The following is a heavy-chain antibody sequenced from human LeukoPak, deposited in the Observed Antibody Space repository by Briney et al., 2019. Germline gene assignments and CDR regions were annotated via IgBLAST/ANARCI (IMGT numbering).Heavy chain of an antibody. D-gene: IGHD5-18*01. CDR2: IYYSGST. J-gene: IGHJ3*02. V-gene: IGHV4-39*01. CDR1: GGSISSSSYY. CDR3: ARVDTADAFDI. Sequence: SETLSLTCTVSGGSISSSSYYWGWLPQPPGKGLEWLGSIYYSGSTYYHPSLKRRVTISVDTSKNQFSLKLSCVTAADTAVYYCARVDTADAFDIWGQETMVSVSS.